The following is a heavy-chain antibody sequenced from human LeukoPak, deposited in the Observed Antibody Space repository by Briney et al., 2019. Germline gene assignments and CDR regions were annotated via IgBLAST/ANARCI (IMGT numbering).Heavy chain of an antibody. CDR3: VRESEYYFDHSASFDY. Sequence: PGRSLRLSCAASGFTFTAYLIHWVRQAPGKGLEWVAVMSSDGNAMFYADSVKGRFTISRDNSKHTLYLQMNSLRAEDTAVYYCVRESEYYFDHSASFDYWGQGTLVTVSS. V-gene: IGHV3-30-3*01. J-gene: IGHJ4*02. CDR2: MSSDGNAM. CDR1: GFTFTAYL. D-gene: IGHD3-22*01.